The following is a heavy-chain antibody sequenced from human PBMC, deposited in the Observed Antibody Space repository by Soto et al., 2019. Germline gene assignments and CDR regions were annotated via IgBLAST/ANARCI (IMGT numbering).Heavy chain of an antibody. V-gene: IGHV4-31*03. J-gene: IGHJ6*02. CDR3: ATLKREVDYYYYGMDV. Sequence: QVQLQESGPGLVKPSQTLSLTCTVSGGSISSGGYYWSWIRQHPGKGLEWIGYIYYSGSTYYNPSLKSRVTISVDTSKNQFSLKLSSVTAAYTAVYYCATLKREVDYYYYGMDVWGQGTTVTVSS. CDR1: GGSISSGGYY. CDR2: IYYSGST.